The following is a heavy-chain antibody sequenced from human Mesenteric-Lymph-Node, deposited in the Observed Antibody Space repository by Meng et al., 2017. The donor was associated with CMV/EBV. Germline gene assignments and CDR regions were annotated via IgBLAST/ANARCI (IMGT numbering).Heavy chain of an antibody. V-gene: IGHV3-48*03. Sequence: GGSLRLSCAASGFTFRSYEMDWLRQAPGKGLEWVSYISSGGRTIYYADSVKGRFTISRDNANNSLFLQMNRLRVEDTAVYYCARRHYDSSGAPSDAFDIWGQGTMVTVSS. J-gene: IGHJ3*02. D-gene: IGHD3-22*01. CDR3: ARRHYDSSGAPSDAFDI. CDR2: ISSGGRTI. CDR1: GFTFRSYE.